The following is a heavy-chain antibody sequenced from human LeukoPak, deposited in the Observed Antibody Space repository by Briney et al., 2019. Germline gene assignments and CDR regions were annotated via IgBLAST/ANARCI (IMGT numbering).Heavy chain of an antibody. Sequence: ASVKVSCKASGYTFTSYYMHWVRQAPGQGLEWMGIINPSGGSTSYAQKFQGRVTMTRDTSTSTVYMELSSLRSEDTAVYYCARDHPPYYYGSGSYHYWGQGTLVTVSS. D-gene: IGHD3-10*01. CDR3: ARDHPPYYYGSGSYHY. CDR1: GYTFTSYY. V-gene: IGHV1-46*01. CDR2: INPSGGST. J-gene: IGHJ4*02.